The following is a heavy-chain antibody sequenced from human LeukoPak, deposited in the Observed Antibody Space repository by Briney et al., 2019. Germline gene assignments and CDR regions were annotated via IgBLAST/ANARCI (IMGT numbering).Heavy chain of an antibody. Sequence: PGGSLRLSCAASGFTFDDYAMHWVRQAPGKGLEWVSLISWDGGSTYYADSVKGRFTISRDNSKNSLYLQMNSLRAEDTALYYCAKDSGPGFLEWFTDYWGQGTLVTVSS. CDR3: AKDSGPGFLEWFTDY. D-gene: IGHD3-3*01. CDR1: GFTFDDYA. V-gene: IGHV3-43D*03. J-gene: IGHJ4*02. CDR2: ISWDGGST.